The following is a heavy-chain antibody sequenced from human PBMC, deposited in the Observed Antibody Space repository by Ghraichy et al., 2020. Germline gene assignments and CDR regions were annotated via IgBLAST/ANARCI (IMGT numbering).Heavy chain of an antibody. V-gene: IGHV3-23*01. CDR1: GFPFSTYE. CDR2: ISESGTNT. J-gene: IGHJ4*02. Sequence: GGSLRLSCAASGFPFSTYEMSWARQAPGEGLEWVSSISESGTNTYYADSVKGRFTISRDNSKNTLYLQVDSLRAEDTAVYYCAKGSHLDYWGQGTLVTVSS. CDR3: AKGSHLDY.